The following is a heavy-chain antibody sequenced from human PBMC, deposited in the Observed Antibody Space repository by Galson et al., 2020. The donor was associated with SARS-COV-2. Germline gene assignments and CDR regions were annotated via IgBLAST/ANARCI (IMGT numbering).Heavy chain of an antibody. Sequence: ASVKVSCKASGYTFDGFFTHWVRQTPGQGLEWMGWINPNTGRPDSAGKFQGRVPVTRDTSIRTASMELTSLTSELPAVYYCARQPRIIVEGGHYSYGMYAWGQGTTVTVSS. V-gene: IGHV1-2*02. CDR1: GYTFDGFF. CDR3: ARQPRIIVEGGHYSYGMYA. D-gene: IGHD3-22*01. CDR2: INPNTGRP. J-gene: IGHJ6*02.